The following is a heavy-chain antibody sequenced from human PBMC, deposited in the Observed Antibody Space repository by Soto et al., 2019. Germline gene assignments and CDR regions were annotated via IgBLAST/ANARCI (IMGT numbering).Heavy chain of an antibody. CDR3: ARGGLRFLEWPSYYYMDV. V-gene: IGHV1-8*01. Sequence: ASVKVSCKASGYTFTSYDINWVRQATGQGLEWMGWMNPNSGNTGYAQKFQGRVTMTRNTSISTAYMELSSLRSEDTAVYYCARGGLRFLEWPSYYYMDVWGKGTTVTVSS. CDR1: GYTFTSYD. CDR2: MNPNSGNT. J-gene: IGHJ6*03. D-gene: IGHD3-3*01.